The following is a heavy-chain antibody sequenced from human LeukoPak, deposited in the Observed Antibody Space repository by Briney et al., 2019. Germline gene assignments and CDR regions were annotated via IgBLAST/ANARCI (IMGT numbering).Heavy chain of an antibody. CDR2: ISYDGSNK. J-gene: IGHJ4*02. CDR1: GFTFSSYA. Sequence: GGSLRLSCAASGFTFSSYAMHWVRQAPGKGLEWVAVISYDGSNKYYADSVKGRFTISRDNSKNTLYLQMNSLRAEDTAVYYCARGATRDCWGQGTLVTVSS. CDR3: ARGATRDC. V-gene: IGHV3-30-3*01. D-gene: IGHD1-26*01.